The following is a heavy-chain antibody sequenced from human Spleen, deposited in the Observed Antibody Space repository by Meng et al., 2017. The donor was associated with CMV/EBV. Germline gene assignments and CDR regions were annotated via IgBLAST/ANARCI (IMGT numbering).Heavy chain of an antibody. Sequence: GGSLRLSCAASGFTFSSYSMNWVRQAPGKGLEWVSSISSSSSYIYYADSVKGRFTISRDNAKNSLYLQMNSLRAEDTAVYYCARDVVVIAVAGPHYFDYWGQGTLVTVSS. CDR3: ARDVVVIAVAGPHYFDY. V-gene: IGHV3-21*01. CDR1: GFTFSSYS. J-gene: IGHJ4*02. D-gene: IGHD6-19*01. CDR2: ISSSSSYI.